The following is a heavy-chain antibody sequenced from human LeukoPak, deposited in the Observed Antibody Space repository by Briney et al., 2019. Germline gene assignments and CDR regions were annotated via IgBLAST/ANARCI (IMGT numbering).Heavy chain of an antibody. CDR3: ARVAGGTTFDH. CDR2: INTDGSIT. V-gene: IGHV3-74*01. D-gene: IGHD6-13*01. Sequence: GGSLRLSCVASGFRFTSYWMHWVRQAPGKGLVWVSRINTDGSITSYADSVKGRFTISRDTAKNTLYLQMNSLRVEDTAIYYCARVAGGTTFDHWGQGGRVTVSS. CDR1: GFRFTSYW. J-gene: IGHJ4*02.